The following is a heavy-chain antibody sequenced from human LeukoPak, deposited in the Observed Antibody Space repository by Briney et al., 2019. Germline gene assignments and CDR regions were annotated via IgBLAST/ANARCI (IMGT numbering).Heavy chain of an antibody. D-gene: IGHD3-3*01. CDR2: ISGSGGST. Sequence: GGSLRLSCSASGFTLRTFWMTWVRQAPGKGLKWVSAISGSGGSTYYADSVKGRFTISRDNSKNTLYLQMNSLRAEDTAVYYCASRDVLRFLEWLPAPFDYWGQGTLVTVSS. V-gene: IGHV3-23*01. J-gene: IGHJ4*02. CDR1: GFTLRTFW. CDR3: ASRDVLRFLEWLPAPFDY.